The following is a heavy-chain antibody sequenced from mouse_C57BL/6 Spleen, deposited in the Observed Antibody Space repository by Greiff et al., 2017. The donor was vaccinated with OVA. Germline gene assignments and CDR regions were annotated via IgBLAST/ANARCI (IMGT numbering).Heavy chain of an antibody. J-gene: IGHJ4*01. CDR1: GYSITSGYY. CDR3: AREAQAPYAMDY. Sequence: EVKLMESGPGLVKPSQSLSLTCSVTGYSITSGYYWNWIRQFPGNKLEWMGYISYDGSNNYNPSLKNRISITRDTSKNQFFLKLNSVTTEDTATYYCAREAQAPYAMDYWGQGTSVTVSS. CDR2: ISYDGSN. V-gene: IGHV3-6*01. D-gene: IGHD3-2*02.